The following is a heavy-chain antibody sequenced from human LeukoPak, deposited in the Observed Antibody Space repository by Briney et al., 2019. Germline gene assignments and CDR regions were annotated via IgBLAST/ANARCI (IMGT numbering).Heavy chain of an antibody. CDR3: ARGRELPAAILYFDY. V-gene: IGHV3-7*04. J-gene: IGHJ4*02. D-gene: IGHD2-2*01. CDR2: IKQDGSEK. Sequence: PGGSLRLSCAASGFTFSSYWMSWVRQAPGKGLEWVANIKQDGSEKYYVDSVKGRFTISRDNAKNSLYLQMNSLRAEDTAVYCCARGRELPAAILYFDYWGQGTLVTVSS. CDR1: GFTFSSYW.